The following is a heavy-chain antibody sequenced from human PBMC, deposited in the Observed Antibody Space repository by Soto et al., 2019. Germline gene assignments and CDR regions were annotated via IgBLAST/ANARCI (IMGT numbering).Heavy chain of an antibody. CDR3: ARASIVVVTATGSAEYFQH. V-gene: IGHV1-46*01. J-gene: IGHJ1*01. CDR1: GYTFTSYY. CDR2: INPSGGST. Sequence: VASVKVSCKASGYTFTSYYMHWVRQAPGQGLEWMGIINPSGGSTSYAQKFQGRVTMTRDTSTSTVYMELSSLGSEDTAVYYCARASIVVVTATGSAEYFQHWGQGTLVTVSS. D-gene: IGHD2-21*02.